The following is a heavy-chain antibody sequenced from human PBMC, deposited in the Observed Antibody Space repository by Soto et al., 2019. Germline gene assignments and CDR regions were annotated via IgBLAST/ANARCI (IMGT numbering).Heavy chain of an antibody. J-gene: IGHJ6*02. V-gene: IGHV1-8*01. CDR3: ARELRGAYYYYGMDV. CDR2: MNPNSGNT. Sequence: EASVKVSCKASGYTFTSYDINWVRQATGQGLEWMGWMNPNSGNTGYAQKFQGRVTMTRNTSISTAYMELSSLRSEDTAVYYCARELRGAYYYYGMDVWGQGTTVTVSS. CDR1: GYTFTSYD. D-gene: IGHD1-7*01.